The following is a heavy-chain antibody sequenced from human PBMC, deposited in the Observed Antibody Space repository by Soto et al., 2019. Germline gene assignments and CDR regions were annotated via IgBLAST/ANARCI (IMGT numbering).Heavy chain of an antibody. V-gene: IGHV4-4*02. D-gene: IGHD3-10*01. CDR1: GGSISSSNW. Sequence: QVQLQESGPGLVKPSGTLSLTCAVSGGSISSSNWWSWVRQPPGKGLEWIGEIYHSGSTNYNPTLKSRFTISVDKSKNQFSLKLSSVTAADTAVYYCARESVVRGVHDAFDIWGQGTMVTVSS. CDR3: ARESVVRGVHDAFDI. J-gene: IGHJ3*02. CDR2: IYHSGST.